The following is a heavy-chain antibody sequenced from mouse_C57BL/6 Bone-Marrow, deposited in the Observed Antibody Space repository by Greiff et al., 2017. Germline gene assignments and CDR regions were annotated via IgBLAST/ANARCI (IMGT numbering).Heavy chain of an antibody. D-gene: IGHD1-1*01. J-gene: IGHJ3*01. CDR2: IHPNSGST. Sequence: VQLQQSGAELVRPGASVKLSCKASGYTFTDYYINWVKQRPGQGLEWIGMIHPNSGSTNYNEKFKSKATLTVDKSSSTAYMQLSSLTSEDSAVYYCARGSYYYGSFAWFAYWGQGTLVTVSA. CDR3: ARGSYYYGSFAWFAY. V-gene: IGHV1-64*01. CDR1: GYTFTDYY.